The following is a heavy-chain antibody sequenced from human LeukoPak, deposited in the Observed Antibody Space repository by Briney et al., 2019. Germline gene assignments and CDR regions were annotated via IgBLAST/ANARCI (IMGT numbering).Heavy chain of an antibody. Sequence: ASVKVSCKASGGTFISYAISWVRQAPGQGLEWMGGIIPILGTANYAQKFQGRVTITADESTSTAYMELSSLGSEDTAVYYCATKRGYSYGSPHWGQGTLVTVSS. CDR1: GGTFISYA. J-gene: IGHJ4*02. CDR3: ATKRGYSYGSPH. CDR2: IIPILGTA. V-gene: IGHV1-69*13. D-gene: IGHD5-18*01.